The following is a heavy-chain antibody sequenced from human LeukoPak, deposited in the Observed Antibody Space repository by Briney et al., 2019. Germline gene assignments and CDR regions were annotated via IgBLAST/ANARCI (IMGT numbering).Heavy chain of an antibody. V-gene: IGHV1-2*02. Sequence: ASVKVSCKASGYTFTGYYMHWVRQAPGRGLEWMGWINPNSGGTNYAQKFQGRVTMTRDTSISTAYMELSRLRSDDTAVYYCASAQYSGSYYDAFDIWGQGTMVTVSS. J-gene: IGHJ3*02. D-gene: IGHD1-26*01. CDR1: GYTFTGYY. CDR2: INPNSGGT. CDR3: ASAQYSGSYYDAFDI.